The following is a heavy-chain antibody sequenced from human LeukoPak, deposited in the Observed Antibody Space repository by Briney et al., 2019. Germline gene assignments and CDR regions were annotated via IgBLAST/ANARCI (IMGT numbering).Heavy chain of an antibody. Sequence: GRSLWLSCEVAGLTVSDSWMGWARQDPGNCLGWVANIKPAGSDTYYVDSVKGRFTISIDNPKKSTFLQMNALRVEDTALYFCFRWGVAADMQDWGQGTLVTVSS. CDR2: IKPAGSDT. CDR1: GLTVSDSW. CDR3: FRWGVAADMQD. J-gene: IGHJ4*02. V-gene: IGHV3-7*01. D-gene: IGHD2-2*01.